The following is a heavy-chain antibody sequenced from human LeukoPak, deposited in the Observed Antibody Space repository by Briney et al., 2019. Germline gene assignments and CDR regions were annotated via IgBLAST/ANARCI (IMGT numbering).Heavy chain of an antibody. Sequence: GGSLRLSCAVSGFTSSTYAMSWVRQAPGKGLEWVSAMSGSGGMTYHADSVKGRFSISRDNSKNTLHLQMNSLRAEDTAVYYCAKGAMPYYDGSGYNYFDYWGQRTPVTVSS. D-gene: IGHD3-22*01. V-gene: IGHV3-23*01. J-gene: IGHJ4*02. CDR3: AKGAMPYYDGSGYNYFDY. CDR1: GFTSSTYA. CDR2: MSGSGGMT.